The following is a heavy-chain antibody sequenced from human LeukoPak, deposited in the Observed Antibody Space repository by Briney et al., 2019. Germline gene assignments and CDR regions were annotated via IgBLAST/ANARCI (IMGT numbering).Heavy chain of an antibody. CDR2: IYYSGST. V-gene: IGHV4-59*01. CDR1: GGSFSGYY. CDR3: ARYYFDSGGYYHLDY. Sequence: SETLSLTCAVYGGSFSGYYWSWIRQPPGKGLERIGYIYYSGSTNYNPSLKTRVTISVDRSKNQFSLKLNSVTAADTAVYYCARYYFDSGGYYHLDYWGQGTLVTVSS. J-gene: IGHJ4*02. D-gene: IGHD3-22*01.